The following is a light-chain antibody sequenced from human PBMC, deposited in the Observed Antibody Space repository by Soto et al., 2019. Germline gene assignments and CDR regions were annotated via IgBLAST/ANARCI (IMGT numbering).Light chain of an antibody. CDR1: SSDVGSYDY. CDR3: SSYAGSNNFPYV. J-gene: IGLJ1*01. Sequence: QSVLTQPPSASGSPGQSVAISCTGTSSDVGSYDYVPWYQHHPGKAPKLMIYEVNKRPSGVPDRFSGSKSGNTASLTVSGLQAEDEADYYCSSYAGSNNFPYVFGTGTKVTVL. CDR2: EVN. V-gene: IGLV2-8*01.